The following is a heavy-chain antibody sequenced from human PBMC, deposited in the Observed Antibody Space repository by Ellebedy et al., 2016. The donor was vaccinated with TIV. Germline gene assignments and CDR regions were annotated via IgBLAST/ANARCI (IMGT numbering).Heavy chain of an antibody. Sequence: SGPTLVKPTQTLTVTCTVSGFPVSTVGVGVAWIRQTPGKALEWLALIYWNDDKRYSPSLKSRLSITRDAYKNQVVLRMTNMGPADTGTYYCARKTATPWDNSDEKIDSWGQGAPVTVSS. CDR1: GFPVSTVGVG. J-gene: IGHJ4*02. V-gene: IGHV2-5*01. D-gene: IGHD3-22*01. CDR2: IYWNDDK. CDR3: ARKTATPWDNSDEKIDS.